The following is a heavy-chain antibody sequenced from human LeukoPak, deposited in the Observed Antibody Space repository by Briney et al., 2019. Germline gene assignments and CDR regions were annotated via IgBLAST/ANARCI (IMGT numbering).Heavy chain of an antibody. CDR1: GYSISSGYY. J-gene: IGHJ3*02. V-gene: IGHV3-20*01. Sequence: ETLSLTCTVSGYSISSGYYWGWIRQPPGKGLEWVSGINWNGGSTGYADSVKGRFTISRDNAKNSLYLQMNSLRAEDTALYHCARSSGGWYWRSAFDIWGQGTMVTVSS. CDR2: INWNGGST. CDR3: ARSSGGWYWRSAFDI. D-gene: IGHD6-19*01.